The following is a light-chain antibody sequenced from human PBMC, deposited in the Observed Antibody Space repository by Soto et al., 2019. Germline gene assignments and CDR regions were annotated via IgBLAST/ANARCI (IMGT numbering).Light chain of an antibody. V-gene: IGKV1-33*01. CDR1: QDISHY. CDR3: QQYHNFIT. J-gene: IGKJ5*01. Sequence: DIQMTQSPSSLSASVGDRVTITCQASQDISHYLNWYQQKPGKAPKLLIADASTLETGVPSRFSGSGSGTDFTFTISSLQPEDVATYYCQQYHNFITFGQGTRLEIK. CDR2: DAS.